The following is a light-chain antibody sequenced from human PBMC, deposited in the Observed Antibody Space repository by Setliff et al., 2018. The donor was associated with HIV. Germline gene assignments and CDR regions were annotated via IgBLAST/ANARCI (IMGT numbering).Light chain of an antibody. Sequence: DIQMTQSPSSLSASVGDRVTITCRASQSISDYLNWYQQKPGKAPKLLIYTASSLQSGVPSRFSGSGSGTDFTLTISSLQPEDFATYYCQQSYSTPSRTFGGGTKVDIK. CDR3: QQSYSTPSRT. CDR2: TAS. V-gene: IGKV1-39*01. CDR1: QSISDY. J-gene: IGKJ4*01.